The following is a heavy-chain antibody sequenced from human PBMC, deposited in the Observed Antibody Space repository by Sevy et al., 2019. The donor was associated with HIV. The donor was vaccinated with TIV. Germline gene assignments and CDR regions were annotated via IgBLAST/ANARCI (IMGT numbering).Heavy chain of an antibody. CDR1: AFTYSRYC. D-gene: IGHD2-2*01. J-gene: IGHJ6*02. CDR3: ARDCSSASCLWGMDV. V-gene: IGHV3-21*04. CDR2: TSSSSGFI. Sequence: GGSLRLSCAASAFTYSRYCLKLVRQTPGKGLAWVSFTSSSSGFISYSDSLKGRFTISRDNAKNSLYLQMNSLRAEDTAVYYCARDCSSASCLWGMDVWGQGTTVTVSS.